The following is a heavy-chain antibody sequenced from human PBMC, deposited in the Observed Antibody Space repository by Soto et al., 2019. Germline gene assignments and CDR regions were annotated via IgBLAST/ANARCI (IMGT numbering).Heavy chain of an antibody. CDR3: AGDPDSHYNDSHASSYP. V-gene: IGHV1-69*08. J-gene: IGHJ5*02. CDR1: GGTFSTYT. CDR2: IIPFIGII. Sequence: QVQLVQSGAEVKKPGSSVKVSCKASGGTFSTYTITWVRQAPGQGLEWMGRIIPFIGIINYAQKFQGSVTITADKLTGTAYMELTRLRSDDTAVYYCAGDPDSHYNDSHASSYPWGQGTLVTVSS. D-gene: IGHD3-22*01.